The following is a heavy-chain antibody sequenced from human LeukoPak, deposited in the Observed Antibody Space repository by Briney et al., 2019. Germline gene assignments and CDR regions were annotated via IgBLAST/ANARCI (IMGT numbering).Heavy chain of an antibody. D-gene: IGHD2-2*01. V-gene: IGHV4-59*01. J-gene: IGHJ5*02. CDR1: GGTISGYY. CDR3: ARRSWTSTTCWFDP. CDR2: IYSSGTT. Sequence: SETLSLTCTVSGGTISGYYWSCSRQPPGKGLEWIAYIYSSGTTNYNPSLKSRVTISVDTSKNQFSLRLTSVTAADTAVYYCARRSWTSTTCWFDPWGQGTLVTVSS.